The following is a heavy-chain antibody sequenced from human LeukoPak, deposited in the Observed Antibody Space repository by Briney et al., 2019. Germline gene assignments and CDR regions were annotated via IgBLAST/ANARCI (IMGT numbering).Heavy chain of an antibody. D-gene: IGHD3-22*01. V-gene: IGHV4-59*01. CDR3: ARDRYYDSSGYYFFDI. J-gene: IGHJ3*02. CDR2: IDYSGST. Sequence: SYTLSLTCIVSGGSISSYYWFWIRQPPAQGLEWIGDIDYSGSTNYNPPLKSRVTISVDTSKNQFSLELSSVTAADTAVYYCARDRYYDSSGYYFFDIWGQGTMVTVSS. CDR1: GGSISSYY.